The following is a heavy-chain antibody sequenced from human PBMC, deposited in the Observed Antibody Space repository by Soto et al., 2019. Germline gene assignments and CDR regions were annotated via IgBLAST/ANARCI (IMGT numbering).Heavy chain of an antibody. CDR1: GFTFSSYS. CDR3: ARLRYCSSTSCFSGDGMDV. V-gene: IGHV3-21*01. J-gene: IGHJ6*02. D-gene: IGHD2-2*01. CDR2: ISSSSSYI. Sequence: EVQLVESGGGLVKPGGSLRLSCAASGFTFSSYSTNWVRQAPGKGLEWVSSISSSSSYIYYADSVKGRFTISRDNAKNSLYLQMNSLRAEYTAVYYCARLRYCSSTSCFSGDGMDVWGQGTTVTVSS.